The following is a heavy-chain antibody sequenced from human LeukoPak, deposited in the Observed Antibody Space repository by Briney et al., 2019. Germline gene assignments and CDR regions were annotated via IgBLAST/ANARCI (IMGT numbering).Heavy chain of an antibody. CDR3: ARGLGLRGYCSSTSCFYSTRKFDY. Sequence: SSETLSLTGAVYGGSSSGYYWSWIRQPPGKGLEWIGEINHSGSTNYNPSLKSRVTISVDTSKNHLSLKLSSVTAADTAVHYCARGLGLRGYCSSTSCFYSTRKFDYWGQGTLVTVSS. J-gene: IGHJ4*02. CDR2: INHSGST. CDR1: GGSSSGYY. V-gene: IGHV4-34*01. D-gene: IGHD2-2*01.